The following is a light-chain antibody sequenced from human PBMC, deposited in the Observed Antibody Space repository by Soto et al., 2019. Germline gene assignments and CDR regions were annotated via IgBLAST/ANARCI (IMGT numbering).Light chain of an antibody. CDR3: QQSYITPIT. J-gene: IGKJ5*01. V-gene: IGKV1-39*01. CDR2: AAS. Sequence: DIQMTQSPSSLSASVGDTITVTCRANRSITKSLNWYQKKPGAAPRLLIRAASGLHSGVPSRFSGSGSGTDFTLTISSLEPDDLATYYCQQSYITPITFGQGTRLEIK. CDR1: RSITKS.